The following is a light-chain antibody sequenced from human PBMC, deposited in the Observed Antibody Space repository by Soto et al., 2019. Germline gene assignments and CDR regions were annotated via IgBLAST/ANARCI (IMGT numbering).Light chain of an antibody. Sequence: QSALTQPASGSGSPGQSITISCTGTSSDVGGYNYVSWYQQHPGKAPKLMIYNVSNRPSGVSNRFSGSKSGNTASLTISGLQAEDEGHYYCSSFTSTNTVLFGGGTKVTVL. J-gene: IGLJ2*01. V-gene: IGLV2-14*01. CDR3: SSFTSTNTVL. CDR2: NVS. CDR1: SSDVGGYNY.